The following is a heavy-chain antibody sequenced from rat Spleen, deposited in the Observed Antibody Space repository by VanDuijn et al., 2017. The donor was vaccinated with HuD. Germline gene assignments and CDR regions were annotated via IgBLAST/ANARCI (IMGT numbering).Heavy chain of an antibody. CDR2: ISPSGGGT. CDR1: GFTFSSYW. D-gene: IGHD4-3*01. V-gene: IGHV5-58*01. CDR3: ARQDTSGYSNWFTY. J-gene: IGHJ3*01. Sequence: EVQLVETGGGLVQPGRSLKLSCVASGFTFSSYWMYWIRQAPGKGLEWVSSISPSGGGTYYRDSVKGRFTVSRDNTRSTQFLQMDSLRSEDTATYYCARQDTSGYSNWFTYWGQGTLVTVSS.